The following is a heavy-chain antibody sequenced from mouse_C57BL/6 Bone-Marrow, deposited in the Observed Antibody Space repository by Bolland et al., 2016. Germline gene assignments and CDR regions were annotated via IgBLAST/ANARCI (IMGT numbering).Heavy chain of an antibody. CDR2: INPNYGTT. V-gene: IGHV1-39*01. CDR3: ARKSLYYAMDY. Sequence: INPNYGTTSYNQKFKGKATLTVDQSSSTAYMQLNSLTSEASAVYYCARKSLYYAMDYWGQGPS. J-gene: IGHJ4*01.